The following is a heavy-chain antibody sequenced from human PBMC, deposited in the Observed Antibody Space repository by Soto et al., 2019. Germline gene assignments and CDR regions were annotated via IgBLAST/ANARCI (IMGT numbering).Heavy chain of an antibody. CDR2: ISSDGNNK. CDR1: GFTFSNFG. V-gene: IGHV3-30*18. CDR3: AKGLSGAPSCDPGDC. D-gene: IGHD3-9*01. Sequence: QAQLVESGGGVVQPGRSLRLSCAASGFTFSNFGMHWVRQAPGKGLELVAVISSDGNNKYDADCEKGRFTISRDNSKNTLFLQMERQTDAETAVYNGAKGLSGAPSCDPGDCWGQGTLVTVSS. J-gene: IGHJ4*02.